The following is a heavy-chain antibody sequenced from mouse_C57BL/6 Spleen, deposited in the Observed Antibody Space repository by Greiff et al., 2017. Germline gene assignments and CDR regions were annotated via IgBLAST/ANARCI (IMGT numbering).Heavy chain of an antibody. CDR1: GYTFTSYD. CDR2: IYPRDGST. V-gene: IGHV1-85*01. CDR3: ARWGMRDYYAMDY. J-gene: IGHJ4*01. Sequence: VKLMESGPELVKPGASVKLSCKASGYTFTSYDINWVKQRPGQGLEWIGWIYPRDGSTKYNEKFKGKATLTVDTSSSTAYMELHSLTSEDYAVYFCARWGMRDYYAMDYWGQGTSVTVSS.